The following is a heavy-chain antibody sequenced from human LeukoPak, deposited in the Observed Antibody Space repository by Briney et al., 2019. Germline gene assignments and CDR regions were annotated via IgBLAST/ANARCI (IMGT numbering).Heavy chain of an antibody. V-gene: IGHV1-69*05. Sequence: SVKVSCKASGGTFSSYAISWVRQAPGQGLEWMGGIIPIFGTANYAQKFQGRVTITTDESTSTAYMELRSLRSEDTAVYYCARGPTRPKLRYFDWLVDWGQGTLVTVSS. CDR2: IIPIFGTA. CDR1: GGTFSSYA. CDR3: ARGPTRPKLRYFDWLVD. J-gene: IGHJ4*02. D-gene: IGHD3-9*01.